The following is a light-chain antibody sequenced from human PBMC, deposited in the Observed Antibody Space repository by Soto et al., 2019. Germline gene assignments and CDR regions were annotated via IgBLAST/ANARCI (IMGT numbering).Light chain of an antibody. CDR3: SSYAGSNIWV. J-gene: IGLJ3*02. CDR1: SSDVGNYNY. Sequence: QSALTQSPSASGSPGQSVTISCTGTSSDVGNYNYVSWYQQHPGKAPKLMIYEVSKRPSGVPDRVSGSKSGNTASLTVSGLQVEDEADYYCSSYAGSNIWVFGGGTQLTVL. CDR2: EVS. V-gene: IGLV2-8*01.